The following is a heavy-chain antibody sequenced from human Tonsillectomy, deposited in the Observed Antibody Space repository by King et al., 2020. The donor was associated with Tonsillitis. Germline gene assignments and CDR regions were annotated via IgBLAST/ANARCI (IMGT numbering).Heavy chain of an antibody. V-gene: IGHV3-7*01. J-gene: IGHJ2*01. CDR2: IKQDGSEI. Sequence: VQLVQSGGGLVQPGGSLRLSCAASGFTLGSYWMSWVRQAPGQGLEWVANIKQDGSEIFYVDSVEGRFTISRDNAKNSLFLQMNSLRAEDTAVYYCARDSEYNGYSYWYFDLWGRGTLVTVSS. CDR1: GFTLGSYW. D-gene: IGHD5-18*01. CDR3: ARDSEYNGYSYWYFDL.